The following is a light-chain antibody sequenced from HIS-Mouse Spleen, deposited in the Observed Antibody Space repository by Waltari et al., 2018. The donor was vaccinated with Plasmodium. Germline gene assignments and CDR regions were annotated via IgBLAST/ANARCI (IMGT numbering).Light chain of an antibody. CDR1: QSISCW. J-gene: IGKJ4*01. Sequence: DIQMTQSPSTLSASVGDRVTITCRASQSISCWLAWDQQKPGKAPKLLIYKASSLERGVPSRFSGNGSGTEFTRTISSQRPDDVATADGQQYNSVLTFGGGTKVEIK. V-gene: IGKV1-5*03. CDR2: KAS. CDR3: QQYNSVLT.